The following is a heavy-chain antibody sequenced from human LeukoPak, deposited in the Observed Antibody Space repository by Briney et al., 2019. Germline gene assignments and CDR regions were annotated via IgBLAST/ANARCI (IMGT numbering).Heavy chain of an antibody. Sequence: GGSLRLSCAASGFTFRSYDMHWVRQAPGKGLEWVAVISYDGSNKYYADSVKGRFTISRDNSKNTLYLQMNSLRAEDTAVYYCAKSSWELGFDYWGQGTLVTVSS. J-gene: IGHJ4*02. CDR3: AKSSWELGFDY. V-gene: IGHV3-30*18. D-gene: IGHD1-26*01. CDR1: GFTFRSYD. CDR2: ISYDGSNK.